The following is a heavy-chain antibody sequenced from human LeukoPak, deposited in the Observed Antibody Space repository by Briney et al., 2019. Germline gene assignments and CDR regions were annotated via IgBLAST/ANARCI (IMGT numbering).Heavy chain of an antibody. Sequence: PSETLSLTCAVYGGSFSGYYWSWIRQPPGKGPEWIGEINHSGSTNYNPSLKSRVTISVDTSKNQFSLKLSSVTAADTAVYYCARGYCSGGSCSTFDYWGQGTLVTVSS. J-gene: IGHJ4*02. CDR3: ARGYCSGGSCSTFDY. D-gene: IGHD2-15*01. CDR1: GGSFSGYY. CDR2: INHSGST. V-gene: IGHV4-34*01.